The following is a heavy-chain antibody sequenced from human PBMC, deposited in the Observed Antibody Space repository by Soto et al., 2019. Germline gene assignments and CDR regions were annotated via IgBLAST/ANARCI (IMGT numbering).Heavy chain of an antibody. CDR3: ARDDQDKYGDDRVGFGC. CDR2: IYYDGSNE. CDR1: GFSFSSYG. D-gene: IGHD4-17*01. J-gene: IGHJ4*02. Sequence: QVQLVESVGGVVQPGTSLRLSCAASGFSFSSYGMHWVRQAPGKGLEWVAAIYYDGSNEYYADSVKGRFTISRDNSKNTLSLHMNSLRGEATAVYYCARDDQDKYGDDRVGFGCWGQGTLVTVSS. V-gene: IGHV3-33*01.